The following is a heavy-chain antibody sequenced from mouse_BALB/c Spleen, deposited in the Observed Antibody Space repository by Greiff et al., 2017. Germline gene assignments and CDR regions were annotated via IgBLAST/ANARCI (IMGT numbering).Heavy chain of an antibody. D-gene: IGHD1-1*01. CDR2: INPGSGGT. CDR3: ARGGYYGSSRYFDV. Sequence: GQLQQSGAELVRPGTSVKVSCKASGYAFTNYLIEWVKQRPGQGLEWIGVINPGSGGTNYNEKFKGKATLTADKSSSTAYMQLSSLTSDDSAVYFCARGGYYGSSRYFDVWGAGTTVTVSS. CDR1: GYAFTNYL. J-gene: IGHJ1*01. V-gene: IGHV1-54*01.